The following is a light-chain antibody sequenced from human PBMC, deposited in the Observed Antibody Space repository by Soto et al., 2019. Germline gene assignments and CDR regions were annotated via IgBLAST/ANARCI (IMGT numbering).Light chain of an antibody. CDR3: QHYGSSPSWT. CDR2: GAS. V-gene: IGKV3-20*01. Sequence: EIVLTQSPGTLSLSPGERATLSCRASQSVSSTYLAWYQQNPGQAPRLLIYGASSRATGIPDRFSGSGSGTDFTLTISRLEPEDFAVYYCQHYGSSPSWTFGQGTKVEIK. CDR1: QSVSSTY. J-gene: IGKJ1*01.